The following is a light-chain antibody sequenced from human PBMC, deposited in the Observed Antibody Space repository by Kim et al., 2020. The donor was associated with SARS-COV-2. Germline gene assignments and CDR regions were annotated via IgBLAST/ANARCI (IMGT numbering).Light chain of an antibody. J-gene: IGLJ1*01. CDR2: DVS. Sequence: QSALTQPRSVSGSPGQSVTISCTGTSSDVGGYNYVSWYQQHPGKAPKLMIYDVSKRPSGVPDRLSGSKSGNTASLTISGLQAEDEADYHCCSYAGSNTFVFGTGTQLTVL. CDR1: SSDVGGYNY. V-gene: IGLV2-11*01. CDR3: CSYAGSNTFV.